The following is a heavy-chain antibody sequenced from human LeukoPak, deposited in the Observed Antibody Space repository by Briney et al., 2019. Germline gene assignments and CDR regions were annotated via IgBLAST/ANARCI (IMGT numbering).Heavy chain of an antibody. CDR1: GFTFSSYG. Sequence: PGGSLRLSCTASGFTFSSYGMHWVRQAPGKGLEWLAVIPYDGSNKYYADSVKGRFAISRDNSKNTLYLQMNSLRAEDTAVYYCAKSVTADPWGQGTLVTVSS. CDR3: AKSVTADP. D-gene: IGHD4-23*01. V-gene: IGHV3-30*18. CDR2: IPYDGSNK. J-gene: IGHJ5*02.